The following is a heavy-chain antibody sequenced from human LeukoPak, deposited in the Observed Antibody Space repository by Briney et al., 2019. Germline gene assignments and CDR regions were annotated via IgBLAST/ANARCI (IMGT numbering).Heavy chain of an antibody. CDR2: INANSGGT. Sequence: ASVKVSCKASGFIFTGYYMHWVRQAPGQGLEWMGCINANSGGTNYAQRFQGRVTMTRDTSISTAYMDLSRLRSDDTAVYYCARDHPYSSGWYGRVEALDLWGQGTTVTVSS. D-gene: IGHD6-19*01. CDR3: ARDHPYSSGWYGRVEALDL. V-gene: IGHV1-2*02. CDR1: GFIFTGYY. J-gene: IGHJ3*01.